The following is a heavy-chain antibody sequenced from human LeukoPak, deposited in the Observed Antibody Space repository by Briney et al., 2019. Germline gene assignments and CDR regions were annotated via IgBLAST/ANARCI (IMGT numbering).Heavy chain of an antibody. J-gene: IGHJ3*02. Sequence: GGSLRLSCAASGFAFSSQAMGWVRQAPGKGLEWVSVISDSGDTTYYADSVKGRFTISRDNSKNTLYLQMNSLKAEDTAVYYCARPPMVRGVIITGDDVFDIWGQGTMVTVSS. CDR3: ARPPMVRGVIITGDDVFDI. V-gene: IGHV3-23*01. CDR1: GFAFSSQA. D-gene: IGHD3-10*01. CDR2: ISDSGDTT.